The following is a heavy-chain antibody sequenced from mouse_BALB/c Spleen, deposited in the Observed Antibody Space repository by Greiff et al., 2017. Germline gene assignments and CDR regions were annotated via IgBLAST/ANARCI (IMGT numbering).Heavy chain of an antibody. J-gene: IGHJ4*01. CDR1: GFTFSSYA. D-gene: IGHD2-1*01. Sequence: DVMLVESGGGLVKPGGSLKLSCAASGFTFSSYAMSWVRQTPEKRLEWVASISSGGSTYYPDSVKGRFTISRDNARNILYLQMSSLRSEDTAMYYCARGRGNWAMDYWGQGTSVTVSS. V-gene: IGHV5-6-5*01. CDR2: ISSGGST. CDR3: ARGRGNWAMDY.